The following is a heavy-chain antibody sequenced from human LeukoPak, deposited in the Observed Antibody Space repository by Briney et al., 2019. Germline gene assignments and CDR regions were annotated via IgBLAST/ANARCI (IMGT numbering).Heavy chain of an antibody. J-gene: IGHJ4*02. CDR2: IYTSGST. V-gene: IGHV4-4*07. CDR1: GGSISGYY. Sequence: SETLSLTCTVSGGSISGYYWSWIRQPAGKGLEWIGRIYTSGSTNYNPSLKSRVTMSVDTSKNQFFLKLTSVTAADTAVYYCAREGNIIRFLNDWGQGTLVTVSS. D-gene: IGHD3-3*01. CDR3: AREGNIIRFLND.